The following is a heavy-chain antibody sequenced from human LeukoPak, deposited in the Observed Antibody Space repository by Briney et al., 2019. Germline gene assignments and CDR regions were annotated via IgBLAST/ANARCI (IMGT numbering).Heavy chain of an antibody. Sequence: PGGSLRLSCAASGFTFSSYSMNWVRQAPGKGLEWVSSISSSSSYIYYADSVKGRFTISRDNAKNSLYLQMNSLRAEDTAVYYCARVKTPVGTIYYYHMDVWGKGTTVTVSS. J-gene: IGHJ6*03. CDR2: ISSSSSYI. CDR3: ARVKTPVGTIYYYHMDV. V-gene: IGHV3-21*01. CDR1: GFTFSSYS. D-gene: IGHD1-26*01.